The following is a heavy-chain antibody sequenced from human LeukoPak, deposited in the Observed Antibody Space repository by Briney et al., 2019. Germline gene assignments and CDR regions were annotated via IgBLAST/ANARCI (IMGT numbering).Heavy chain of an antibody. Sequence: PGGTLRLSCAASGFTFSSYGMSWVRQAPGKGLEWVAFIRYDGSNKYYADSVKGRFTISRDNSKNTLYLQMNSLRAEDTAVYYCAKSISSTSFMDVWGKGTTVTISS. CDR3: AKSISSTSFMDV. J-gene: IGHJ6*03. CDR1: GFTFSSYG. CDR2: IRYDGSNK. V-gene: IGHV3-30*02. D-gene: IGHD2-2*01.